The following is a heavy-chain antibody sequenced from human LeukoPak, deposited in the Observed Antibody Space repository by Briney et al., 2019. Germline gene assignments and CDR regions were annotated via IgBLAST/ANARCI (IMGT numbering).Heavy chain of an antibody. CDR3: ACYSTEGFDY. CDR2: IVVGSGNT. D-gene: IGHD4-11*01. Sequence: ASVKVSCKASGFTFTSSVVQWVRQARGQRLEWIGWIVVGSGNTNYAQKFQERVTITRDMSTSTAYMELSSLRSEDTAVYYCACYSTEGFDYWGQGTLVTVSS. V-gene: IGHV1-58*01. J-gene: IGHJ4*02. CDR1: GFTFTSSV.